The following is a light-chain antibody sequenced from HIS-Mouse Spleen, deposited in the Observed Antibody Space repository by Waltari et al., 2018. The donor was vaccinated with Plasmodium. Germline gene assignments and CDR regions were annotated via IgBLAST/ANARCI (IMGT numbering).Light chain of an antibody. CDR2: GDS. V-gene: IGLV3-10*01. CDR1: ALPKKY. J-gene: IGLJ3*02. CDR3: YSTDSSGNHRV. Sequence: SYELTQPPSVSVSPGQTARITCSGDALPKKYAYWYQQKSGQAPVLVIYGDSKLPSGIPEGFSGSSSGTMATLTISGAQVEDEADYYCYSTDSSGNHRVFGGGTKPTVL.